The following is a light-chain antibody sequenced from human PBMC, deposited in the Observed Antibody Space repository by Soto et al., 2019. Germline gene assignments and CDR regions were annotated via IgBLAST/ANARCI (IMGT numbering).Light chain of an antibody. CDR2: AAS. J-gene: IGKJ4*01. CDR3: QQSYSTPKLT. Sequence: DIQMNQSPSSLSASVGDRVTITCRASQTISYYLNWYQQKPGRAPKLLIYAASTLKSGVPSRFSGSGSGTDFTLTISSLQPEDIATYYCQQSYSTPKLTFGGGTKVEI. V-gene: IGKV1-39*01. CDR1: QTISYY.